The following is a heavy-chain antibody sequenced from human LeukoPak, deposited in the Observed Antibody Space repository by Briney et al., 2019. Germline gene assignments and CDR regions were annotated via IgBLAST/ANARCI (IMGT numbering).Heavy chain of an antibody. CDR1: GFTFSGFS. D-gene: IGHD4-17*01. V-gene: IGHV3-21*01. J-gene: IGHJ4*02. Sequence: PGGSLRLSCVASGFTFSGFSMHWVRQAPGKGLEWVSSISSRSKYISYADLVKGRFTIPRDNAKNSLYLQMNSLRAEDTAVYYCAKRPSDYGDYVSYFDYWGQGTLVTVSS. CDR2: ISSRSKYI. CDR3: AKRPSDYGDYVSYFDY.